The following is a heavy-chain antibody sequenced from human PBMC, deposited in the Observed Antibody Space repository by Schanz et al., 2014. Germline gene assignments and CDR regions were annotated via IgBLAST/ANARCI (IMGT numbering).Heavy chain of an antibody. Sequence: QVQLVQSGAEVKKPGASVKVSCKASGYTFTSYGINWVRQAPGQGLEWMGWISAYNGNTNYAQKLQGRVTMTTDTSTSTAYMERRRLRSDDTAVYYCARGGYSSGWYDRDIAQCDYWGQGTLATVSS. CDR1: GYTFTSYG. CDR3: ARGGYSSGWYDRDIAQCDY. CDR2: ISAYNGNT. D-gene: IGHD6-19*01. J-gene: IGHJ4*02. V-gene: IGHV1-18*01.